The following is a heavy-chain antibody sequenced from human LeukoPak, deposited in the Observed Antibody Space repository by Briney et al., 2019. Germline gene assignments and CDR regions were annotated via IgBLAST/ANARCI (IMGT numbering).Heavy chain of an antibody. CDR1: GFTFSSYA. V-gene: IGHV3-30-3*01. CDR3: TRGYYYDSRSPYHFDY. J-gene: IGHJ4*02. D-gene: IGHD3-22*01. CDR2: ISYDGSNK. Sequence: GGSLRLSCAASGFTFSSYAMHWVRQAPGKGLEWVAVISYDGSNKYYADSVKGRFTISRDNSKNTLYLQMNSLKTEDTAVYYCTRGYYYDSRSPYHFDYWGQGTLVTVSS.